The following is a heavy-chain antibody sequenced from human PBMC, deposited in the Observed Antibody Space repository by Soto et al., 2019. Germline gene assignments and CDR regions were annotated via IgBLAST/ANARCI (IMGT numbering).Heavy chain of an antibody. CDR1: GFTFGDYA. D-gene: IGHD3-10*01. CDR2: IRSKAYGGTT. V-gene: IGHV3-49*04. Sequence: EVQLVESGGGLVQPWRSLRLSCTASGFTFGDYAMSWVRQAPGKGLEWVGFIRSKAYGGTTEYAASVKGRFTISRDDSKSIAYLQMNSLKTEDTAVYYCTRGRGSGSYYNDYWVQGTLVTVSS. CDR3: TRGRGSGSYYNDY. J-gene: IGHJ4*02.